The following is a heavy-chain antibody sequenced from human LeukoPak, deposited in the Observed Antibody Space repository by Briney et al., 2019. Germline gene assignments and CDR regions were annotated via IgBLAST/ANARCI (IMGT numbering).Heavy chain of an antibody. J-gene: IGHJ4*02. Sequence: ASVKVSCKVSGYTLTELSMHWVRQAPGKGLEWMGGFDPEDGETIYAQKLQGRVTMTEDTSTDTAYMELSSLRSEDTAVYYCATPGGLRLGELSLYYYWGQGTLVTVSS. CDR1: GYTLTELS. CDR3: ATPGGLRLGELSLYYY. D-gene: IGHD3-16*02. V-gene: IGHV1-24*01. CDR2: FDPEDGET.